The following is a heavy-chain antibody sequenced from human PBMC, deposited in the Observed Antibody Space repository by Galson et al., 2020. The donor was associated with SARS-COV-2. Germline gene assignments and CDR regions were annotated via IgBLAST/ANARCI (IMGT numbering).Heavy chain of an antibody. CDR1: GFTFTNYW. J-gene: IGHJ4*02. V-gene: IGHV3-7*05. Sequence: GESLKISCAASGFTFTNYWMSWIRQAPGKGLEWVAHIKEDGSQTYYVDSVKGRFIISRDNAENSLFLQMNSLRAEDTALYYCTSGHYWGQGTLVTVSS. CDR2: IKEDGSQT. CDR3: TSGHY.